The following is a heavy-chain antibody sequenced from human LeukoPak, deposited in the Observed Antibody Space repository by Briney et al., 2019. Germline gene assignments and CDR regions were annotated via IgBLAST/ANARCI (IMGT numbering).Heavy chain of an antibody. D-gene: IGHD2-15*01. CDR3: VRHIRDSSFFDP. V-gene: IGHV4-39*01. Sequence: SETLSLTCTVSGGSISSSSYFYGWIRQSPGKGLEWIGYINYSGSTYYSPSLKSRVTISVDTSRNQFSVKLTSVTAADTAVYYCVRHIRDSSFFDPWGLGTLVTVSS. CDR2: INYSGST. J-gene: IGHJ5*02. CDR1: GGSISSSSYF.